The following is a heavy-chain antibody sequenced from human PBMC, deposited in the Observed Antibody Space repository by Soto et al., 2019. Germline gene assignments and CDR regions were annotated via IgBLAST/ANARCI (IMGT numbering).Heavy chain of an antibody. CDR3: ASWYDCYFPSSCMDV. J-gene: IGHJ6*02. CDR2: IYYSGST. V-gene: IGHV4-39*01. CDR1: GGSISSSSYY. D-gene: IGHD2-21*02. Sequence: LSLTCTVSGGSISSSSYYWGWIRQPPGKGLEWIGSIYYSGSTYYNPSLKSRVTISVDTSKNQFSLKLSSVTAADTAVYYCASWYDCYFPSSCMDVWGQGTTVTVSS.